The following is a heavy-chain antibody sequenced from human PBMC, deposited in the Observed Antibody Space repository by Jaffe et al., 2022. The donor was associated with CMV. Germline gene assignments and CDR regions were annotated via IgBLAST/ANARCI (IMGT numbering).Heavy chain of an antibody. V-gene: IGHV4-61*01. J-gene: IGHJ6*02. D-gene: IGHD6-19*01. CDR1: GGSVSSGSYY. CDR2: IYYSGST. Sequence: QVQLQESGPGLVKPSETLSLTCTVSGGSVSSGSYYWSWIRQPPGKGLEWIGYIYYSGSTNYNPSLKSRVTISVDTSKNQFSLKLSSVTAADTAVYYCAKFTMYSSGWYADYYGMDVWGQGTTVTVSS. CDR3: AKFTMYSSGWYADYYGMDV.